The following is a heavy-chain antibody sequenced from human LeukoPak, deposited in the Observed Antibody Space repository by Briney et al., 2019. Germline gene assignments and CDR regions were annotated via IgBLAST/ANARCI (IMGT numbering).Heavy chain of an antibody. CDR3: ATGGRSGVAFES. D-gene: IGHD2-15*01. V-gene: IGHV3-53*01. CDR1: GVIDSSNY. Sequence: PGGSVRLSCTASGVIDSSNYMSWARQAPGKGLEWVSLIYAGGSTFYADSVVGRSTISRDKSNNTLYLLMNSLRAEDTAVYYCATGGRSGVAFESWGQGTLVTVSS. CDR2: IYAGGST. J-gene: IGHJ4*02.